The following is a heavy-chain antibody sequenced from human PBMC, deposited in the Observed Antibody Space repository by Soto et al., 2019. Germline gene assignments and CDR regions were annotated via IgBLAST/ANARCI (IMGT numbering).Heavy chain of an antibody. V-gene: IGHV1-46*01. D-gene: IGHD6-13*01. CDR1: GYTFTSYY. Sequence: GASVKVSCKASGYTFTSYYMHWVRQAPGQGLEWMGIINPSGGSTSYAQKFQGRVTMTRDTSTSTVYMELSSLRSEDTAVYYCARERIAAAGTLNWFDPWGQGTLVTVSS. CDR3: ARERIAAAGTLNWFDP. J-gene: IGHJ5*02. CDR2: INPSGGST.